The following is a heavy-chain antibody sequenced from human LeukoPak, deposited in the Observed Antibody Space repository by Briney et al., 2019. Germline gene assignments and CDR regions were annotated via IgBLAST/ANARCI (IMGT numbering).Heavy chain of an antibody. CDR3: ASLTTVTQGYFDS. CDR2: NYYSGST. J-gene: IGHJ4*02. Sequence: SETLSLTCTVSGGSISSYYWSWIRQPPGKGLEWIGYNYYSGSTNYNPSLKSRLTISVDASKNQFSLKLSSVTATDTAVYYCASLTTVTQGYFDSWGQGTLVTVSS. CDR1: GGSISSYY. V-gene: IGHV4-59*08. D-gene: IGHD4-17*01.